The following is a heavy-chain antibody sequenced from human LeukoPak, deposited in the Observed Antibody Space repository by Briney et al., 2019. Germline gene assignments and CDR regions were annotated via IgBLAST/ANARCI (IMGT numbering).Heavy chain of an antibody. CDR2: ISYDGSNK. D-gene: IGHD1-26*01. J-gene: IGHJ4*02. Sequence: PGGSLRLSCAASGFTFSYFAMHWVRQAPGKGLEWVAVISYDGSNKYYADSVKGRFTISRDNSKNTLYLQMNSLRVEDTAVFYCARELGGYFDYWGQGTLVTVSP. CDR3: ARELGGYFDY. CDR1: GFTFSYFA. V-gene: IGHV3-30*01.